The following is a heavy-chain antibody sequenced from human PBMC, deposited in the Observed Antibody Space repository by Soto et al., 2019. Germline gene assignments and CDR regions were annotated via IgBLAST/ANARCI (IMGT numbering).Heavy chain of an antibody. CDR3: ARGRDLRCCKLASVNGMDV. CDR2: MNPNSGNT. CDR1: GYTFTSYD. V-gene: IGHV1-8*01. J-gene: IGHJ6*02. Sequence: GASVKVSCKASGYTFTSYDINWVRQATGQGLEWMGWMNPNSGNTGYAQKFQGRVTMTRNTSISTAYMELSSLRSEDTAVYYCARGRDLRCCKLASVNGMDVWGQGTTVTVSS. D-gene: IGHD4-17*01.